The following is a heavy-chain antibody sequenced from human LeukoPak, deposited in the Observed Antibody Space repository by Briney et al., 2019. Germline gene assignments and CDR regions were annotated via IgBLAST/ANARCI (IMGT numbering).Heavy chain of an antibody. CDR2: ISYDGSNK. J-gene: IGHJ3*02. D-gene: IGHD6-19*01. CDR3: ARAQWLVLGAFDI. V-gene: IGHV3-30-3*01. Sequence: GGSLRLSCAASGFTFSSYAMHWVRRAPGKGLEWVAVISYDGSNKYYADSVKGRFTISRDNSKNTLYLQMNSLRAEDTAVYYCARAQWLVLGAFDIWGQGTMVTVSS. CDR1: GFTFSSYA.